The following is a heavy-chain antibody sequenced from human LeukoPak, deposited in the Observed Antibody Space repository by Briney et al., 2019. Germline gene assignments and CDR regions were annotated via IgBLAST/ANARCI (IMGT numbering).Heavy chain of an antibody. V-gene: IGHV3-23*01. J-gene: IGHJ4*02. Sequence: PGGSLRLSCAASGFTFSSYAMSWVRQAPGRGLEWVSAISGSGGSTYYADSVKGRFTISRDNSKNTLYLQMNSLRAEDTAIYYCAKDRTAARPYYFDYWGQGTLVTVSS. CDR3: AKDRTAARPYYFDY. D-gene: IGHD6-6*01. CDR1: GFTFSSYA. CDR2: ISGSGGST.